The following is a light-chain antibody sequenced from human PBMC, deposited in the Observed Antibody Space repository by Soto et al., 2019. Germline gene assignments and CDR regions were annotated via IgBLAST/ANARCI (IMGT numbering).Light chain of an antibody. CDR1: QSLLYNNTYNY. Sequence: EIVMTQSPLTLPVTPGEPASISCRSSQSLLYNNTYNYLDWYVQKPGQSPQLLIYFGSNRAPGVPDRFSGSGSGTDFTLKINRVEAEDVGTYSCMQALQSLPFGQGTRLEIQ. CDR3: MQALQSLP. J-gene: IGKJ5*01. CDR2: FGS. V-gene: IGKV2-28*01.